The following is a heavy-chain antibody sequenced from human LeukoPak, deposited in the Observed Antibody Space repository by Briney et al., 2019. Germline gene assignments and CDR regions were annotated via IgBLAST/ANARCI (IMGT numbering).Heavy chain of an antibody. CDR2: ISSSSSYT. J-gene: IGHJ6*04. CDR3: ARDEGFGELLYGMDV. V-gene: IGHV3-11*06. CDR1: GFTFSDYY. Sequence: GGSLRLSCAASGFTFSDYYMSWIRQAPGKGLEWVSYISSSSSYTNYADSVKGRFTISRDNAKISLHLQMNSLRAEDTAVYYCARDEGFGELLYGMDVWGKGTTVTVSS. D-gene: IGHD3-10*01.